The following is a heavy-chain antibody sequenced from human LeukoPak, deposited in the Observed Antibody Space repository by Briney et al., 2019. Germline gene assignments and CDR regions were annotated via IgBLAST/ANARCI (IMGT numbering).Heavy chain of an antibody. D-gene: IGHD2-2*01. CDR2: TYYRSKWYN. J-gene: IGHJ5*02. V-gene: IGHV6-1*01. Sequence: SQTLSLTCAISGDSVSSNSAAWNWIRQSPSRGLEWLGRTYYRSKWYNDYAVSVKSRITIKPDTSKHQFSLQLTSVTPEDTAVYYCARDLRSSIKRYWFDPWGQGILVTVSS. CDR3: ARDLRSSIKRYWFDP. CDR1: GDSVSSNSAA.